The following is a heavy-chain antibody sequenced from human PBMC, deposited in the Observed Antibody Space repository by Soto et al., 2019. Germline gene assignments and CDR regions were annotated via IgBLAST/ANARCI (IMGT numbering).Heavy chain of an antibody. D-gene: IGHD3-16*02. V-gene: IGHV3-11*01. J-gene: IGHJ4*02. CDR2: ISSSGSTI. CDR3: ARDWHLGELSSPPFDY. CDR1: GFTFSDYY. Sequence: PGGSLRLSCAASGFTFSDYYMSWIRQAPGKGLEWVSYISSSGSTIYYADSVKGRFTISRDNAKNSLYLQMNSLRAEDTAVYYCARDWHLGELSSPPFDYWGQGTLVTVSS.